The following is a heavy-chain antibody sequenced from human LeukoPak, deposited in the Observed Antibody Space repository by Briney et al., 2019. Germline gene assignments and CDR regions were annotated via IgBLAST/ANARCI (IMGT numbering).Heavy chain of an antibody. D-gene: IGHD3-3*01. J-gene: IGHJ4*02. V-gene: IGHV1-69*13. CDR2: IIPIFGTA. CDR3: ARGSPPTIFGVVTTAEGLDY. Sequence: REASVKVSCKASGGTFSSYAISWVRQAPGQGLEWMGGIIPIFGTANYAQKFQGRVTITADESTSTAYMELSSLRSEDTAVYYCARGSPPTIFGVVTTAEGLDYWGQGTLVTVSS. CDR1: GGTFSSYA.